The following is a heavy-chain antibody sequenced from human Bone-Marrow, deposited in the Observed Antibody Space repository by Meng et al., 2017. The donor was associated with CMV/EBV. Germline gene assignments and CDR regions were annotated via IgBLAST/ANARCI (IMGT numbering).Heavy chain of an antibody. CDR2: TIPPIGTT. Sequence: SVKVSCKASGGTVSNYVISWLRQAPGEGLEWMGGTIPPIGTTHYAQKFQGRVTITADKSTTTVYMDLSSLRSEDTAVYYCARAPGVVPAPWDYWGQGTLVTVSS. CDR3: ARAPGVVPAPWDY. CDR1: GGTVSNYV. V-gene: IGHV1-69*06. J-gene: IGHJ4*02. D-gene: IGHD2-2*01.